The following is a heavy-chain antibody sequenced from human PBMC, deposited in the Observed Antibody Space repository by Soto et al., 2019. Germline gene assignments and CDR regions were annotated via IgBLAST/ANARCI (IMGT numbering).Heavy chain of an antibody. CDR2: MNPRSGNT. V-gene: IGHV1-8*01. J-gene: IGHJ5*01. CDR1: GYTFITYE. Sequence: QVQLVQSGAELKKPGASVKVSCKTSGYTFITYEITWVRQATGQGLEWMGWMNPRSGNTGYAQKFQGRVAMTRNTSITTAYLELTDLTSEDTAVYYCARGDSFTSSWYWFDSWGQGTLVTVSS. D-gene: IGHD6-13*01. CDR3: ARGDSFTSSWYWFDS.